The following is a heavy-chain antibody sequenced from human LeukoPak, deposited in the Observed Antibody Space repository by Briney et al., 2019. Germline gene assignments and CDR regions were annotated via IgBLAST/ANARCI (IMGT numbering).Heavy chain of an antibody. V-gene: IGHV4-4*07. CDR2: IYSSGST. CDR1: SGSISSYY. CDR3: ARDLGYCSSTSCYYYYGMDV. Sequence: SETLSLTCTVSSGSISSYYWSWIRQPAGKGLEWIGRIYSSGSTNYNPSLKSRVTISVDTSKRQFSLKLSSVTAADTAVYYCARDLGYCSSTSCYYYYGMDVWGQGTTVTVSS. J-gene: IGHJ6*02. D-gene: IGHD2-2*01.